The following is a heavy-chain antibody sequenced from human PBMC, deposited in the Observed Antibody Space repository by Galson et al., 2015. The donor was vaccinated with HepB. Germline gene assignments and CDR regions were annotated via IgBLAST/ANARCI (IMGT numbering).Heavy chain of an antibody. CDR3: ARVHCSGGSCYGNYYYYYMDV. Sequence: SLRLSCAASGFTFSSYGMHWVRQAPGKGLEWVAVIWYDGSNKYYADSVKGRFTISRDNSKNTLYLQMNSLRAEDTAVYYCARVHCSGGSCYGNYYYYYMDVWAKGPRSPSP. J-gene: IGHJ6*03. V-gene: IGHV3-33*01. CDR1: GFTFSSYG. CDR2: IWYDGSNK. D-gene: IGHD2-15*01.